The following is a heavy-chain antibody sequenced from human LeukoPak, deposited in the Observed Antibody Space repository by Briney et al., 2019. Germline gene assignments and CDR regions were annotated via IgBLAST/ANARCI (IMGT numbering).Heavy chain of an antibody. CDR3: ARDLGDIVVVPAAMTLAFDI. CDR2: INPNSGGT. D-gene: IGHD2-2*01. J-gene: IGHJ3*02. CDR1: GYTFTGYY. V-gene: IGHV1-2*02. Sequence: ASVKVSCKASGYTFTGYYMHWVRRAPGQGLEWMGWINPNSGGTNYAQKFQGRVTMTRDTSISTAYMELSRLRSDDTAVYYCARDLGDIVVVPAAMTLAFDIWGQGTMVTVSS.